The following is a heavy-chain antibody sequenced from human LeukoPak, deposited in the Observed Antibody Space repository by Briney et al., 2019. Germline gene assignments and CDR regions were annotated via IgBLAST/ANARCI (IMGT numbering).Heavy chain of an antibody. Sequence: GGSLRLSCAASGFTFSNYGMSWVRQAPGKGLEWVSAISGSGESTYYTDSVKGRFTISRDNSKNTLYMQMNSLRAEDTAVYYCAKDVSYGYDLLTGYYLDYWGQGTLVTVSS. CDR3: AKDVSYGYDLLTGYYLDY. J-gene: IGHJ4*02. CDR1: GFTFSNYG. D-gene: IGHD3-9*01. CDR2: ISGSGEST. V-gene: IGHV3-23*01.